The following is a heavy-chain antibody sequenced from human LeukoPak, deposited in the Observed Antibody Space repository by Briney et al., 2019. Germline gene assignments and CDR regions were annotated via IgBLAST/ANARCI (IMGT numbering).Heavy chain of an antibody. J-gene: IGHJ4*02. CDR3: TRVSLLGIGDY. Sequence: PSETLSLTCTVSGDSISSYYWSWLRQPPGKRLEWIGHVYYSGRTTYNPSLRSRLTISVDTSTSQLSLKLSSVTAADTAVYYCTRVSLLGIGDYWGQGTLVTVSS. D-gene: IGHD5/OR15-5a*01. V-gene: IGHV4-59*08. CDR2: VYYSGRT. CDR1: GDSISSYY.